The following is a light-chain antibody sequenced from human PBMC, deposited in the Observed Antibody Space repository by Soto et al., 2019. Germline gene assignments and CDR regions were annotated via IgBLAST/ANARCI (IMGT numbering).Light chain of an antibody. Sequence: DIQMTQSPSTLSASVGDRVTITCRASQRISSTWVAWYQQKAGKAPKLLIYKASTLESGVPSRFSGSESGTEFTLTINSLQADDFATYYCQQYYSYSLTFGGGTKVEIK. V-gene: IGKV1-5*03. CDR3: QQYYSYSLT. J-gene: IGKJ4*01. CDR1: QRISSTW. CDR2: KAS.